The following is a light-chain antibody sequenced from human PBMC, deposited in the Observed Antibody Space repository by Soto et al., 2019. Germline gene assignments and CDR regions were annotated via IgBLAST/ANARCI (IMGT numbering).Light chain of an antibody. CDR2: GAF. Sequence: EIVLTQSPSTLSLSPGDRAALSCRASQTVRNNYIAWYQQKPGQAPKLLIYGAFSRATDIPGRFSGSGSGTGFALTISRLEPDDSAVYYCQHYGGPVGYTIGQGTKLEIK. CDR3: QHYGGPVGYT. J-gene: IGKJ2*01. V-gene: IGKV3-20*01. CDR1: QTVRNNY.